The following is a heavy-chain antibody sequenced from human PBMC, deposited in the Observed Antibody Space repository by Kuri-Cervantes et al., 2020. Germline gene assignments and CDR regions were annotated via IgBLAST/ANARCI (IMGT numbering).Heavy chain of an antibody. CDR2: ISYDGSNK. J-gene: IGHJ4*02. CDR3: ARGNYGTYFDY. CDR1: GFTFSSYA. V-gene: IGHV3-30-3*01. D-gene: IGHD4-17*01. Sequence: GESLKISCAASGFTFSSYAMHWVRQAPGKGLEWVAVISYDGSNKYYADSVKGRFTISRDNSKNTLYLQMNSLRAEDAAVYYCARGNYGTYFDYWGQGILVTVSS.